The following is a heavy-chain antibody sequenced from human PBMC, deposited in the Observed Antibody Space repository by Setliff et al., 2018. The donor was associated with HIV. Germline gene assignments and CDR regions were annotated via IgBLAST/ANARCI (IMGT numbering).Heavy chain of an antibody. J-gene: IGHJ3*02. V-gene: IGHV4-39*07. CDR2: IYYSGST. D-gene: IGHD6-19*01. Sequence: PSETLSLTCTVSGGSISSGSYYWSWIRQPPGKGLEWIGIIYYSGSTYYNPSLKSRVTISVDTSKNQFSLKLSSVTAADTAVYYCATGQWLRGAFDIWGQGTMVTVSS. CDR3: ATGQWLRGAFDI. CDR1: GGSISSGSYY.